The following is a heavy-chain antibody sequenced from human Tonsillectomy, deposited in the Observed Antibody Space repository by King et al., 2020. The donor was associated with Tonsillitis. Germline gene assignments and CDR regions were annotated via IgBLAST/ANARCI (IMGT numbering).Heavy chain of an antibody. CDR1: GFTFSSYA. CDR2: ISYDGSNK. D-gene: IGHD3-9*01. J-gene: IGHJ4*02. CDR3: AGDEDILTGYYYIFDY. Sequence: VQLVESGGGVVQPGRSLRLSCAASGFTFSSYAMHWVRQAPGKGLEWVAIISYDGSNKYYADSVKGRFTISRDNSKNTLYLQMNSLRAEDTAVYYCAGDEDILTGYYYIFDYWGQGTLVTVSS. V-gene: IGHV3-30-3*01.